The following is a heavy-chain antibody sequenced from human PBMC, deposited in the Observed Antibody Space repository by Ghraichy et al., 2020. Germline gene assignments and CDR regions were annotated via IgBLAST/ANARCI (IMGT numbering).Heavy chain of an antibody. CDR1: GFTFSSYS. Sequence: GGSLRLSCAASGFTFSSYSMNWVRQAPGKGLEWVSSISSSSSYIYYADSVKGRFTISRDNAKNSLYLQMNGLRAEDTAVYYCASGSGSHTPFDYWGQGTLVTVSS. CDR2: ISSSSSYI. V-gene: IGHV3-21*01. CDR3: ASGSGSHTPFDY. D-gene: IGHD1-26*01. J-gene: IGHJ4*02.